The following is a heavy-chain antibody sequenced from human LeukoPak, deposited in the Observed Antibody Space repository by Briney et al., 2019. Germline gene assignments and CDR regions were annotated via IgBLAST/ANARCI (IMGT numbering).Heavy chain of an antibody. Sequence: SETLSLTCTVSGDSLSNNYWSWIRQPPGKGLEWIGHIYYSGSTSYNPSLKSRVTISVDTSKNQFPLKLSSVTAADTAVYYCARAVFSYCSGGSCPYFDYWGQGTLVTVSS. D-gene: IGHD2-15*01. V-gene: IGHV4-59*12. CDR3: ARAVFSYCSGGSCPYFDY. J-gene: IGHJ4*02. CDR1: GDSLSNNY. CDR2: IYYSGST.